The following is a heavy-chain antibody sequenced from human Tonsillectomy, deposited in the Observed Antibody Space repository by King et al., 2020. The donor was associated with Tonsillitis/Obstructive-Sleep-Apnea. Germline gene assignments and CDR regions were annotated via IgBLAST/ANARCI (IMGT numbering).Heavy chain of an antibody. J-gene: IGHJ6*04. CDR1: GYTFTGYY. V-gene: IGHV1-2*06. Sequence: QLVQSGAEVKKPGASVKVSCKASGYTFTGYYMHWVRQAPGQGLEWMRRINPNSGGTNYAQKFQARVTMTRDTSISTAYMELSRLRSDDTAVYYCARDDGHYDILTGYYVWGKGTTVTVSS. D-gene: IGHD3-9*01. CDR2: INPNSGGT. CDR3: ARDDGHYDILTGYYV.